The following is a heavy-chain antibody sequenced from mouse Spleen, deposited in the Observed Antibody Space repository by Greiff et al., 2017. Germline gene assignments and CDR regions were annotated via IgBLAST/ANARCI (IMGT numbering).Heavy chain of an antibody. Sequence: VPLLQSGPELVKPWASLNITCTGSGFTFPGYYINWVEQRPGQGLEWIGWIFPGSDSTYYNEKLKGKATLTVDKSSSTAYMLLSSLTSEDSAVYFCARRMQGYFDYWGQGTTLTVSS. CDR2: IFPGSDST. CDR3: ARRMQGYFDY. D-gene: IGHD6-5*01. V-gene: IGHV1-75*01. J-gene: IGHJ2*01. CDR1: GFTFPGYY.